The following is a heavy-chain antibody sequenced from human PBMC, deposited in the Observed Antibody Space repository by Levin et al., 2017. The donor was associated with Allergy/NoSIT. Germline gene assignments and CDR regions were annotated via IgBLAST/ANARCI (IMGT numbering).Heavy chain of an antibody. J-gene: IGHJ4*02. D-gene: IGHD4-17*01. CDR3: AKDGPDYGDFDY. V-gene: IGHV3-48*02. CDR1: GFTFSSYS. CDR2: ISSSSSTI. Sequence: GGSLRLSCAASGFTFSSYSMNWVRQAPGKGLEWVSFISSSSSTIYYADSVKGRFTISRDIAKNSLYLQMNGLRDEDTAVYYCAKDGPDYGDFDYWGQGTLVTVSS.